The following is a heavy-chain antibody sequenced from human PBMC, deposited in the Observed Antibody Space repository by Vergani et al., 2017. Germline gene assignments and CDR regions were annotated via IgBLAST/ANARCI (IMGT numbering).Heavy chain of an antibody. J-gene: IGHJ6*02. CDR2: IYYSGST. CDR3: ARGRARLGELSLRYGMDV. D-gene: IGHD3-16*02. V-gene: IGHV4-59*08. Sequence: QVQLQESGPGLVKPSETLSLTCTVSGGSISSYYWSWIRQPPGKGLEWIGYIYYSGSTYYNPSLKSRVTISVDTSKNQFSLKLSSVTAADTAVYYCARGRARLGELSLRYGMDVWGQGTTVTVSS. CDR1: GGSISSYY.